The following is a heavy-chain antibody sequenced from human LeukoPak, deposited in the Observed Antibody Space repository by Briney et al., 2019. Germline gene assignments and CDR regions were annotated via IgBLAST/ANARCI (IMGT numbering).Heavy chain of an antibody. CDR1: GGSFSGYY. CDR3: AREDSYGYDY. D-gene: IGHD5-18*01. J-gene: IGHJ4*02. V-gene: IGHV4-34*01. Sequence: SETLSLTCAVYGGSFSGYYWSWIRQPPGKGLEWIGEINHSGSTNYNPSLKSRVTISVDTSKNQFSLKLSSVTAADTAVYYCAREDSYGYDYWGQGTLVTVSS. CDR2: INHSGST.